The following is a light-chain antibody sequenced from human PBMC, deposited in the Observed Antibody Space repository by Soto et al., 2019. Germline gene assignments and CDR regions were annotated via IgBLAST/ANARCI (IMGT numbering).Light chain of an antibody. CDR3: QQRREWPRT. CDR2: DAS. V-gene: IGKV3-11*01. CDR1: QSISSS. J-gene: IGKJ1*01. Sequence: EIVLTQSPATLSLSPGERATLSCRASQSISSSLAWYQQKPGQAPRLLIYDASTRATGFPARFSDSGSGTDFTLTIGSLEPEDFAVYYCQQRREWPRTFGQGTKVEIK.